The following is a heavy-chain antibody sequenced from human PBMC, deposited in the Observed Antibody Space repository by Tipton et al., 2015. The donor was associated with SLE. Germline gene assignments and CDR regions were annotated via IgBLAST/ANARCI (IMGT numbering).Heavy chain of an antibody. CDR2: IYFSGRT. D-gene: IGHD4-17*01. J-gene: IGHJ5*02. V-gene: IGHV4-59*08. CDR1: GGSISNYY. Sequence: TLSLTCTVSGGSISNYYWTWMRQPPGKGLEWIGYIYFSGRTDYNPSLKSRVTISVDTSKSQFSLKLSSVTAADTAVYYCARLSISGDYFNWVDPWGQGTLVTVSS. CDR3: ARLSISGDYFNWVDP.